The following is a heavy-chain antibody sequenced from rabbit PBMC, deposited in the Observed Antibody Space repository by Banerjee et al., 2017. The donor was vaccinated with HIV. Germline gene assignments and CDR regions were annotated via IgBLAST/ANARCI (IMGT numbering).Heavy chain of an antibody. V-gene: IGHV1S40*01. Sequence: QSLEESGGDLVKPGASLTLTCTASGFSFSTSYYMCWVRQAPGKGLEWIACIDAGSGSTYYASWAKGRFTFSKTSSTTVTLQMTSLTVADTATYFCARAWGSYSVYGDFSFDLWGPGTLVTVS. CDR2: IDAGSGST. CDR3: ARAWGSYSVYGDFSFDL. J-gene: IGHJ4*01. CDR1: GFSFSTSYY. D-gene: IGHD2-1*01.